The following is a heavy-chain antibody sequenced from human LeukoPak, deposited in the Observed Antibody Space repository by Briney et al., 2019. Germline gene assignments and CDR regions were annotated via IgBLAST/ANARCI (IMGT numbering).Heavy chain of an antibody. Sequence: GESLKISCKASGYYFTKYWIGWVRQMPGKGLEWMGIIYPGDSDTRYSPSFQGQVTISADKSISTAYLQWSSLKASDIAMYYCARHTAQGLSSPYYWGQGTLVTGSS. J-gene: IGHJ4*02. D-gene: IGHD6-13*01. CDR2: IYPGDSDT. CDR1: GYYFTKYW. V-gene: IGHV5-51*01. CDR3: ARHTAQGLSSPYY.